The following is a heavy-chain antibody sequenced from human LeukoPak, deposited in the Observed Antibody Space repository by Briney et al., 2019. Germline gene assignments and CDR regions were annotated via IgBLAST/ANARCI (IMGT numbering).Heavy chain of an antibody. D-gene: IGHD5-12*01. V-gene: IGHV1-8*01. J-gene: IGHJ4*02. CDR2: MNPHSGYT. CDR1: GHTFTNYD. Sequence: VASVKVSCKASGHTFTNYDINWVRQATGQGLEWMGWMNPHSGYTGYAQKFQGRVTMTSNTSLTTAYMELSSLTSEDTAVYYCASHPPSGYDYTFDYWGQGTLVTVSS. CDR3: ASHPPSGYDYTFDY.